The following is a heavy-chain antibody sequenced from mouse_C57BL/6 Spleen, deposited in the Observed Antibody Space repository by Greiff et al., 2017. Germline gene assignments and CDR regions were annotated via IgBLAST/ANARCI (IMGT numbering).Heavy chain of an antibody. CDR1: GFTFSSYA. V-gene: IGHV5-4*01. Sequence: EVHLVESGGGLVKPGGSLKLSCAASGFTFSSYAMSWVRQTPEKRLEWVATISDGGSYTYYPDNVKGRFTISRDNAKNNLYLQMSHLKSEDTAMYYCAREGRDGYFFAYWSQGTLVTVSA. CDR3: AREGRDGYFFAY. D-gene: IGHD2-3*01. J-gene: IGHJ3*01. CDR2: ISDGGSYT.